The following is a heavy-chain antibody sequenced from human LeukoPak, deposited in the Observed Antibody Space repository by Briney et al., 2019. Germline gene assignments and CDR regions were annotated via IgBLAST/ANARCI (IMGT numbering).Heavy chain of an antibody. J-gene: IGHJ3*02. V-gene: IGHV3-21*01. Sequence: GGSLRLSCAVSGFTFSSYSMHWVRQALGKGLEWVSSIHSSSGSIYYADSLKGRFTISRDNAKNSLYLQMNSLRAEDTAVYYCARDLAWDAFDIWGQGTMVTVSS. CDR2: IHSSSGSI. CDR3: ARDLAWDAFDI. CDR1: GFTFSSYS.